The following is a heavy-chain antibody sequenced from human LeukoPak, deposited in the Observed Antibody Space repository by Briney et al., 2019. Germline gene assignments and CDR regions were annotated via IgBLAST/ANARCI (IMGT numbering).Heavy chain of an antibody. J-gene: IGHJ4*02. Sequence: PGGSLRLSCAASGFTFSSYAMSWVRQAPGEGLEWVSAISGSGGRTYYADSVKGRFTISRDNSKNTLYLQMNSLRAEDTAVYYCAKGYSDSSGYPFDCWGQGTLVTVSS. CDR2: ISGSGGRT. D-gene: IGHD3-22*01. CDR1: GFTFSSYA. CDR3: AKGYSDSSGYPFDC. V-gene: IGHV3-23*01.